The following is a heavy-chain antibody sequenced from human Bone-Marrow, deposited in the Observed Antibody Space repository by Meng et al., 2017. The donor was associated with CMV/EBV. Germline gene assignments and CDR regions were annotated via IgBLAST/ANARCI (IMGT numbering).Heavy chain of an antibody. CDR1: GFTFSSYW. J-gene: IGHJ6*02. CDR3: ARDGDSTNGGMDV. D-gene: IGHD2-8*01. Sequence: GESLKISCAASGFTFSSYWMSWVRQAPGKGLEWVANIKQDGSEKYYVDSVKGRFTISRDNAKNSLYLQMNSLRAEDTAVYYCARDGDSTNGGMDVWGQGTMVTVSS. CDR2: IKQDGSEK. V-gene: IGHV3-7*01.